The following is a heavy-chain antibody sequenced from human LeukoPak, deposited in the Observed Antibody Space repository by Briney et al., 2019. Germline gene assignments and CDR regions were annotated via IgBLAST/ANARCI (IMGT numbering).Heavy chain of an antibody. J-gene: IGHJ6*03. CDR1: GGSICSGGDIYSTTYY. D-gene: IGHD3-10*01. V-gene: IGHV4-39*01. Sequence: PSETLSLTCSDSGGSICSGGDIYSTTYYGAWIRQPPGKGLEWIGTINYSGKTFYNPSLKSRVTMSVDTSKNQFSLKLSSVTAADTAVYYCARANSRSYIYYMDVWGKGTTSTVSS. CDR2: INYSGKT. CDR3: ARANSRSYIYYMDV.